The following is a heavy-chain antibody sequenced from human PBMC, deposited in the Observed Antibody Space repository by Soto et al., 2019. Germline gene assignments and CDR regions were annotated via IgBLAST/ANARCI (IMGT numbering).Heavy chain of an antibody. CDR1: GFTFSGSA. D-gene: IGHD2-2*01. CDR2: IRSKGNTYAT. Sequence: EVQLVESGGGLVQPGGSLKLSCAASGFTFSGSAMHWVRQASGKGLEWVGRIRSKGNTYATAYGASVKGRFTISRDDSKNTAYLQMNSLKIEDTAVYYCGRAEDIVAVIAANWDWGQGTLVTVSS. J-gene: IGHJ4*02. CDR3: GRAEDIVAVIAANWD. V-gene: IGHV3-73*02.